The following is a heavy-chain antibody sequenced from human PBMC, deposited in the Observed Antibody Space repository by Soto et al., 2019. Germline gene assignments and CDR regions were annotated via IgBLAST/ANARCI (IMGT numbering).Heavy chain of an antibody. CDR3: AMYTIFGHFDP. CDR2: IYYSGTL. CDR1: GGYITNYG. J-gene: IGHJ5*02. V-gene: IGHV4-59*01. Sequence: SETLSLTCTVSGGYITNYGCSWIRQPPGKGLEWIGYIYYSGTLNYNPSLKSRVTISADTSRNYFSLKLTSVTAADTAVYYCAMYTIFGHFDPWGQGTQVTVSS. D-gene: IGHD3-3*01.